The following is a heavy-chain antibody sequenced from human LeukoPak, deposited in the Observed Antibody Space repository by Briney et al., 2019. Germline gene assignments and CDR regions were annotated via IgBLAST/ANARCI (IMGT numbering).Heavy chain of an antibody. D-gene: IGHD2-15*01. CDR2: IYYDGSNK. J-gene: IGHJ6*02. CDR1: GFTFSSYG. V-gene: IGHV3-33*08. Sequence: GGSLRLSCAASGFTFSSYGMHWVRQAPGKGLEWVAVIYYDGSNKHYTESVKGRFTIPRDNSMNTLYLQMNSLRAEDTAVYFCARDRGYCSGGSCYKVHYYGMDVWGQGTTVTVSS. CDR3: ARDRGYCSGGSCYKVHYYGMDV.